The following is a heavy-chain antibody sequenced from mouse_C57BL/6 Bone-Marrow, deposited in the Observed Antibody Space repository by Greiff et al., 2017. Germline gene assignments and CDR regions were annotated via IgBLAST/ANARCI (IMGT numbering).Heavy chain of an antibody. Sequence: EVQLVESGGGLVKPGGSLKLSCAASGFTFSDYGMHWVRQAPEKGLEWVAYISSGISTIYYADTVKGRFTISRDNAKNTLFLQMTSLRSEDTAMYYCARGTTVARHYYAMDYWGQGTSVTVS. CDR3: ARGTTVARHYYAMDY. D-gene: IGHD1-1*01. J-gene: IGHJ4*01. CDR2: ISSGISTI. V-gene: IGHV5-17*01. CDR1: GFTFSDYG.